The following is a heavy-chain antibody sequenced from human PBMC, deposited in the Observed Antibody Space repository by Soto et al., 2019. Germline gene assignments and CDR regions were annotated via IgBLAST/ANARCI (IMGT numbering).Heavy chain of an antibody. D-gene: IGHD3-22*01. CDR2: ISFDGRNK. CDR1: RFAFSSYG. CDR3: ARDVSHYDGIGNYYYYGMDV. J-gene: IGHJ6*02. Sequence: QVQLVESGGGVVQPGRSLRLSCAASRFAFSSYGVHWVRQAPGKGLEWVAVISFDGRNKYYADNVKGRFTISRDNYKNTLYLQMNGLRAEDTAIYYCARDVSHYDGIGNYYYYGMDVWGQGTKVTVSS. V-gene: IGHV3-30*04.